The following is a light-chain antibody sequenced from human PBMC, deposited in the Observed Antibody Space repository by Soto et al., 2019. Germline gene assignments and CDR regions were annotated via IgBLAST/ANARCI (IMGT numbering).Light chain of an antibody. CDR1: QSVSSSY. J-gene: IGKJ5*01. Sequence: EIVLTQSPATLSLSPGERATLSCGASQSVSSSYLAWYQQKPGQAPRLLISGASTRATGVPARFSGSGSGTEFTLTISSLQSEDFAVYYCQQYNNWPITFGQGTRLEIK. V-gene: IGKV3-15*01. CDR3: QQYNNWPIT. CDR2: GAS.